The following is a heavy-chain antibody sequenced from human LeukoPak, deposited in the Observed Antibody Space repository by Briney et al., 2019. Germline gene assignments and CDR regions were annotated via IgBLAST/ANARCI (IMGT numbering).Heavy chain of an antibody. D-gene: IGHD3-22*01. J-gene: IGHJ3*02. Sequence: GGALRLSCAASGFTFDSYWMSWVRQAPGKGLEWVANIKEDGSEKYYVDTVKGRFTISRDNAKNSLNLQMNSLRAEDTAVYYCAREYFDSSGYYDAFDIWGQGTKVTVSS. CDR1: GFTFDSYW. CDR2: IKEDGSEK. V-gene: IGHV3-7*04. CDR3: AREYFDSSGYYDAFDI.